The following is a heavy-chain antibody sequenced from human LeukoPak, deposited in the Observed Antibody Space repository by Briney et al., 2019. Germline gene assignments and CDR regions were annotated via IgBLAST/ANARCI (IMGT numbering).Heavy chain of an antibody. J-gene: IGHJ6*03. CDR3: ARKGLSFYYYMDV. CDR2: ISASSSAI. D-gene: IGHD3-10*01. V-gene: IGHV3-48*04. Sequence: GGSLRLSCAASGFSFSTSDINWVRQALGMGLEWVSYISASSSAIFYADSVKGRFTISRDNARNSLYLQMNNLRAEDTAVYYCARKGLSFYYYMDVWGRGTTVTVSS. CDR1: GFSFSTSD.